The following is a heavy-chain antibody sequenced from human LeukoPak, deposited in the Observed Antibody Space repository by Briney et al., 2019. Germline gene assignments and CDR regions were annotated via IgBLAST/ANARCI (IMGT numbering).Heavy chain of an antibody. CDR2: ISGSGGST. J-gene: IGHJ4*02. D-gene: IGHD3-9*01. CDR1: GFTFSSYA. Sequence: GGSLRLSCAASGFTFSSYAMSWVRQAPGKGLEWVSAISGSGGSTYYADSVKGRFTISRDNSKNTLYLQMNSLRAEDMAVYYCAKGHDILTGYSSFDYWGQGTLVTVSS. CDR3: AKGHDILTGYSSFDY. V-gene: IGHV3-23*01.